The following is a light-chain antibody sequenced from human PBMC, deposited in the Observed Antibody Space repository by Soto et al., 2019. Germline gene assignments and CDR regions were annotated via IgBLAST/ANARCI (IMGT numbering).Light chain of an antibody. CDR3: QQYYNWYT. CDR2: DAS. CDR1: QSVGTK. V-gene: IGKV3-15*01. J-gene: IGKJ2*01. Sequence: DTGMTQSPSTLSVSPGERATLSCRASQSVGTKLAWYQHKPGHAPRLLIYDASTRATGIPARFSGSGSGTEFTLTISSLQSEDFVVYFCQQYYNWYTYGQGTKLEIK.